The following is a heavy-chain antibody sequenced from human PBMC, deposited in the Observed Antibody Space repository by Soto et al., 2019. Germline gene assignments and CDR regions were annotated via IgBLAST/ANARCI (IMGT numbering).Heavy chain of an antibody. CDR3: ARGPRRGLALYHNADH. J-gene: IGHJ4*01. CDR1: GGTFSSYA. V-gene: IGHV1-69*01. Sequence: QEQLVQSGAEVRKPGSSVRVSCKAAGGTFSSYAFTWVRQAPGQGVEWMGGIIPVFGSTSYAQKFQGRVSISADDSTNTAYMELGSLRSEDTVVYYCARGPRRGLALYHNADHWGHGNVVTVSS. D-gene: IGHD3-3*02. CDR2: IIPVFGST.